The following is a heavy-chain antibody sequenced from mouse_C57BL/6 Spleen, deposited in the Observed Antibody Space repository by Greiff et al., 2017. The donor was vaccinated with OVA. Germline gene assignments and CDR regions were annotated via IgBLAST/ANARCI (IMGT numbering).Heavy chain of an antibody. D-gene: IGHD2-5*01. CDR1: GFSLSTSSMG. J-gene: IGHJ2*01. CDR2: IYWDDAK. CDR3: ARREGGSNTCFAY. Sequence: QVTLNVSGPGILQSSQTLSLTCSFSGFSLSTSSMGVSWIRQPSGKGLEWLAHIYWDDAKRNNPSLKSRLTISKDTSRNQVVRKTTMEDTADTSTDYGARREGGSNTCFAYWGQGTTLTVSA. V-gene: IGHV8-12*01.